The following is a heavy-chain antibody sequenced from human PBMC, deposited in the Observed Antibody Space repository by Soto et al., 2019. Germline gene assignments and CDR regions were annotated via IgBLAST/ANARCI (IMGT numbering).Heavy chain of an antibody. J-gene: IGHJ4*02. CDR1: GGSFSGYY. D-gene: IGHD3-22*01. CDR2: INHSGST. CDR3: ARAGGSGYSSGDIDY. Sequence: SETLSLTCAVYGGSFSGYYWSWIRRPPGKGLEWIGEINHSGSTNYNPSLKSRVTISVDTSKNQFSLKLSSVTAADTAVYYCARAGGSGYSSGDIDYWGQGTLVTVSS. V-gene: IGHV4-34*01.